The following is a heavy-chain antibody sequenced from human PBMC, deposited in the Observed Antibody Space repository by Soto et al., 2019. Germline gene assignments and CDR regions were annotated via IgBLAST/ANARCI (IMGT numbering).Heavy chain of an antibody. J-gene: IGHJ4*02. CDR1: GFTFSSYA. D-gene: IGHD3-10*01. Sequence: PGGSLRLSCAASGFTFSSYAMHWVRQAPGKGLEWVAVISYDGSNKYYADSVKGRFTISRDNSKNTLYLQMNSLRAEDTAVYYCARGDLPFVGGVDYWGQGTLVTVSS. V-gene: IGHV3-30-3*01. CDR3: ARGDLPFVGGVDY. CDR2: ISYDGSNK.